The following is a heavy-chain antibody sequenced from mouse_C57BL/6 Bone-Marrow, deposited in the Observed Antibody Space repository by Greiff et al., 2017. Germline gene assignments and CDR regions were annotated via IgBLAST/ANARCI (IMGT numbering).Heavy chain of an antibody. CDR2: ISSGSSTI. J-gene: IGHJ2*01. V-gene: IGHV5-17*01. D-gene: IGHD1-1*01. Sequence: EVMLVESGGGLVKPGGSLKLSCAASGFTFSDYGMHWVRQAPEKGLEWVAYISSGSSTIYYADTVKGRFTISRDKAKNTLFLQMTSLRSEDTAMYYCATYYYGSHDYWGQGTTLTVSS. CDR3: ATYYYGSHDY. CDR1: GFTFSDYG.